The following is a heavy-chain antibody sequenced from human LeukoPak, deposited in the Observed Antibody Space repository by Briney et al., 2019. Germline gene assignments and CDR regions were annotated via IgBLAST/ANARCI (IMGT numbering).Heavy chain of an antibody. CDR1: GGSISSSYYY. CDR3: ARHEDRNWYFDH. D-gene: IGHD1-1*01. Sequence: SETLSLTCTVSGGSISSSYYYWGWIRQPPGKGLEWIGTIYYSGSTYYNPSLKSRVTISVDTSKNQFSLKLSPVTAPDTAVYYCARHEDRNWYFDHWGQGTLVTVSS. CDR2: IYYSGST. V-gene: IGHV4-39*01. J-gene: IGHJ4*02.